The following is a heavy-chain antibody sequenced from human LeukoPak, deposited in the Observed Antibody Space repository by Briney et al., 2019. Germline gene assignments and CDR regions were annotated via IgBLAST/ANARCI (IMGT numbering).Heavy chain of an antibody. CDR3: AKELSGGWPFDY. Sequence: PGGSLRLSCAASGFTFSSYGMHWVRQAPGKGLEWVAFIRYDGSNKYYADSVKGRFTISRDNSKNTMFLQMNSLKAEDTAVYYCAKELSGGWPFDYWGQGALVTVSS. CDR1: GFTFSSYG. J-gene: IGHJ4*02. CDR2: IRYDGSNK. D-gene: IGHD6-19*01. V-gene: IGHV3-30*02.